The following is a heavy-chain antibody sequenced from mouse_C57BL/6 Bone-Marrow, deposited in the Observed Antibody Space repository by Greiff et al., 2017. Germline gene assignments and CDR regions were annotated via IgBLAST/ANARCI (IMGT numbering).Heavy chain of an antibody. J-gene: IGHJ1*03. D-gene: IGHD1-1*01. V-gene: IGHV5-9-1*02. CDR2: ISSGGDYI. CDR3: TRAPVLLRKYFDV. Sequence: EVMLVESGEGLVKPGGSLKLSCAASGFTFSSYAMSWVRQTPEKRLEWVAYISSGGDYIYYADTVKGRFTISRDNARNTLYLQMSSLKSEDTAMYYCTRAPVLLRKYFDVWGTGTTVTVSS. CDR1: GFTFSSYA.